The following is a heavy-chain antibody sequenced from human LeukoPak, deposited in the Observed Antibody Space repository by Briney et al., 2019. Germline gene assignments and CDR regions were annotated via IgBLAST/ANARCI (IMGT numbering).Heavy chain of an antibody. Sequence: SETLSLTCTVSGGSISSSSYYWSWIRQPAGKGLEWIGRIHTSGSTNYSPSLKSRVTMSVDTSKNQFSLKLSSVTAADTAVYYCARVDTVYYYMDVWGKGTTVTISS. CDR1: GGSISSSSYY. D-gene: IGHD4-17*01. CDR2: IHTSGST. V-gene: IGHV4-61*02. CDR3: ARVDTVYYYMDV. J-gene: IGHJ6*03.